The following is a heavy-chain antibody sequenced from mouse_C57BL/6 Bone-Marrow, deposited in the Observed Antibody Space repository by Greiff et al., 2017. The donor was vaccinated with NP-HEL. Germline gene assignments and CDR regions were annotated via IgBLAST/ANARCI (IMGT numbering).Heavy chain of an antibody. CDR2: IGPGSGST. V-gene: IGHV1-77*01. J-gene: IGHJ3*01. CDR1: GYTFTDYY. Sequence: VQLQQSGAELVKPGASVKISCKASGYTFTDYYINWVKQRPGQGLEWIGKIGPGSGSTYYNEKFKGKATLTADKSSSTAYMQLSSLTSEDSAVYFCARRGIYYYGSSYGFAYWGQGTLVTVSA. CDR3: ARRGIYYYGSSYGFAY. D-gene: IGHD1-1*01.